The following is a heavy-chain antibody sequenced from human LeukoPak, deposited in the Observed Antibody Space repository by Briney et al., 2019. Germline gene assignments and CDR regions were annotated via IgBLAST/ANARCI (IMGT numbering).Heavy chain of an antibody. D-gene: IGHD2-15*01. CDR3: AREPGRSDCSGGSCLDNYYAFDI. CDR1: RFTFSSYA. Sequence: GGTLRLSSAASRFTFSSYAMHWVPQAPGQGLKDFSAISSNGSSTYYANSVKGRFTISRDNSKNTLYLQMGSLRAEDMAVYYCAREPGRSDCSGGSCLDNYYAFDIWGQGTMVTVSS. V-gene: IGHV3-64*01. J-gene: IGHJ3*02. CDR2: ISSNGSST.